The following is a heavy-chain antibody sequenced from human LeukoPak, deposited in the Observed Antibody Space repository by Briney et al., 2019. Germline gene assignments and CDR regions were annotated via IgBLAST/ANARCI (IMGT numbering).Heavy chain of an antibody. V-gene: IGHV4-34*01. CDR2: INHSGST. CDR3: PRGTYSSSWYIWFDP. D-gene: IGHD6-13*01. Sequence: PSETLSLTCAVYGGSFSGYYWSWIRQPPGKGLEWIGEINHSGSTNYNPSLKSRVTISVDTSKNQFSLKLSSVTAADTAVYYCPRGTYSSSWYIWFDPWGQGTLVTVSS. CDR1: GGSFSGYY. J-gene: IGHJ5*02.